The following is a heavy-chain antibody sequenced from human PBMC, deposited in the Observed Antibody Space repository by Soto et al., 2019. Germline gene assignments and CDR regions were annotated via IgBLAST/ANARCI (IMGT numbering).Heavy chain of an antibody. V-gene: IGHV5-51*01. CDR1: GYTFADYW. Sequence: PEESLKSSCKGSGYTFADYWIGWVRQMPGKGLEWMGIICPGDSDARYSPSFQGQVTMSVDKSISTAYLQWSSLKASDTAIYYCARSKGMGSSGPSGQGTLGTVSS. CDR3: ARSKGMGSSGP. CDR2: ICPGDSDA. D-gene: IGHD2-8*01. J-gene: IGHJ5*02.